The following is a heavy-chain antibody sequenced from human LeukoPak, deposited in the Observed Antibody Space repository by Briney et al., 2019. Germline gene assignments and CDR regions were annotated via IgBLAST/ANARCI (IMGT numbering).Heavy chain of an antibody. J-gene: IGHJ2*01. CDR3: ARDFWSGYSHWYFDL. D-gene: IGHD3-3*01. CDR1: GGSISSGDYY. Sequence: PSQTLSLTCTVSGGSISSGDYYWSWIRQPPGKGLEWIGYIYYSGSTYYNPPLKSRVTISVDTSKNQSSLKLTSVTAADTAVYYCARDFWSGYSHWYFDLWGRGTLVTVSS. CDR2: IYYSGST. V-gene: IGHV4-30-4*08.